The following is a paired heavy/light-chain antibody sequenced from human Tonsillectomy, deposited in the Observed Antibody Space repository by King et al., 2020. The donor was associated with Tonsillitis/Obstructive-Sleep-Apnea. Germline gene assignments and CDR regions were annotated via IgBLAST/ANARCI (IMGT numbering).Light chain of an antibody. V-gene: IGLV3-1*01. CDR3: QAWDSSTAV. Sequence: SYELTQPPSVSVSPGQTASITCSGDKLGDKYACWYQQKPGQSPVLVIYQDSKRPSGIPERFSGSNSGNTATLTISGTQAMDEADYYCQAWDSSTAVFGTGTKVTVL. J-gene: IGLJ1*01. CDR1: KLGDKY. CDR2: QDS.
Heavy chain of an antibody. CDR2: IIPILGIA. J-gene: IGHJ6*03. V-gene: IGHV1-69*04. Sequence: QVQLVQSGAEVKKPGSSVKVSCKASGGTFSSYAISWVRQAPGQGLEWMGRIIPILGIANYAQKFQGRVTITADKSTSTAYMELSSLRSEDTAVYYCARVMTTVTADYYYYYMDVWGKGTTVTVSS. CDR3: ARVMTTVTADYYYYYMDV. CDR1: GGTFSSYA. D-gene: IGHD4-4*01.